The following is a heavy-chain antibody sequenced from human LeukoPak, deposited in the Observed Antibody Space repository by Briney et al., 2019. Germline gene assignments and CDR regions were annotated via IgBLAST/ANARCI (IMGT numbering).Heavy chain of an antibody. D-gene: IGHD1-26*01. J-gene: IGHJ4*02. Sequence: PGRALRLSCVASGFSFSNHGMHWVRQAPGRGLEWVAVIWNDGSYEHYTDSVKGRFTISRDNSENTLFLQLNSLRPEDTAVYYCAKPTWGSGSFLIDFWGQGTLVTVSS. CDR3: AKPTWGSGSFLIDF. V-gene: IGHV3-33*03. CDR1: GFSFSNHG. CDR2: IWNDGSYE.